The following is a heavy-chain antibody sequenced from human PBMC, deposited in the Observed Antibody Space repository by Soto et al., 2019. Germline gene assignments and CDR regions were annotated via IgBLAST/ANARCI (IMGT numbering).Heavy chain of an antibody. J-gene: IGHJ3*02. D-gene: IGHD3-9*01. V-gene: IGHV1-2*04. CDR2: INPNSGGT. CDR1: GYTFTGYY. Sequence: ASVKVSCKASGYTFTGYYMHWVRQAPGQGLEWMGWINPNSGGTNYAQKFQGWVTMTRDTSISTAYMELSRLRSDDTAVYYCARDLRAHKYYDILTGYYTGAFDIWGQGTMVTVSS. CDR3: ARDLRAHKYYDILTGYYTGAFDI.